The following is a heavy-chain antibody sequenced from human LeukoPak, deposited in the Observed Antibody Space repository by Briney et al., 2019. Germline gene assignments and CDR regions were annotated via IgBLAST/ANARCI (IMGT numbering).Heavy chain of an antibody. CDR3: ARDRVRGYSYGRGFYGMDV. D-gene: IGHD5-18*01. V-gene: IGHV4-30-4*01. Sequence: PSETLSLTCTVSGGSISSGDYYWSWIRQPPGEGLEWIGYIYYSGSTYYNPSLKSRVTISVDTSKNQFSLKLSSVTAADTAVYYCARDRVRGYSYGRGFYGMDVWGQGTTVTVSS. CDR1: GGSISSGDYY. CDR2: IYYSGST. J-gene: IGHJ6*02.